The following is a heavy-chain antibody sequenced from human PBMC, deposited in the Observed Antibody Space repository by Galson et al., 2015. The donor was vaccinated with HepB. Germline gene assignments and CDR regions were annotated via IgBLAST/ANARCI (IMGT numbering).Heavy chain of an antibody. D-gene: IGHD3-22*01. Sequence: SLRLSCAASGFTFSSYAMSWVRQAPGKGLEWVSAISGSGGSTYYADSVKGRFTISRDNSKNTLYLQMNSLRAEDMAVYYCARESYYYDSSGRQAFDIWGQGTMVTVSS. CDR1: GFTFSSYA. V-gene: IGHV3-23*01. CDR2: ISGSGGST. CDR3: ARESYYYDSSGRQAFDI. J-gene: IGHJ3*02.